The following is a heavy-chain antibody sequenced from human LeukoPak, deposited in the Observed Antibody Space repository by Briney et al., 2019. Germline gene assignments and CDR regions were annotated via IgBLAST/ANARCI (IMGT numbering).Heavy chain of an antibody. J-gene: IGHJ4*02. CDR1: GYTFTGYF. CDR3: ARVHATGYFSLDLGY. CDR2: INPNTGGT. V-gene: IGHV1-2*02. Sequence: ASVKVSCKASGYTFTGYFMHWVRQAPGQGLDWMGWINPNTGGTKYAQKFQGRVTMTRDPSIGTAYMELSTVTSDDTAVYFCARVHATGYFSLDLGYWGQGTLVTVSS. D-gene: IGHD3-9*01.